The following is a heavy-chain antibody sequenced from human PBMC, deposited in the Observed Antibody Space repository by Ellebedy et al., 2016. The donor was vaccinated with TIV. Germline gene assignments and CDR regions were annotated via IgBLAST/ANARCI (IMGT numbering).Heavy chain of an antibody. D-gene: IGHD1-26*01. CDR1: GFTFSNYW. Sequence: GESLKISCEASGFTFSNYWMSWVRQAPGKGLEWVANIKQDGSEKYYVDSVKGRFTISRDNTKNSLFLQMNSLRAEDTAVYYCARDKIVGATNFDSWGQGTLVTVSS. CDR2: IKQDGSEK. CDR3: ARDKIVGATNFDS. V-gene: IGHV3-7*03. J-gene: IGHJ4*02.